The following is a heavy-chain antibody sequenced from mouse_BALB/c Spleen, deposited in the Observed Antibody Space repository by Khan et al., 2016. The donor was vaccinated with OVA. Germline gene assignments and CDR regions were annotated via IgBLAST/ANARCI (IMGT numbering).Heavy chain of an antibody. J-gene: IGHJ2*01. CDR3: ARMARTIN. CDR2: INSNGGST. CDR1: GFTFSSYG. Sequence: EVKLVESGGGLVQPGGSLKLSCAASGFTFSSYGMSWVRQTPDKRLELVATINSNGGSTYYPDSVKGRFTISRDNAKNTLYLQMSSLKSADTAMYYCARMARTINWGQGTTLTVSS. V-gene: IGHV5-6-3*01.